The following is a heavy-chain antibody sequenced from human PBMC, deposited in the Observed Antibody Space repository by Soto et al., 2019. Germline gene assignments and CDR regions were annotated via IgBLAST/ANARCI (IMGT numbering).Heavy chain of an antibody. CDR3: ARDSVGSSWAYYYYVMAV. V-gene: IGHV1-18*01. CDR1: GYTFTSYG. CDR2: ISAYNGNT. J-gene: IGHJ6*02. Sequence: ASVKVSCKASGYTFTSYGISWVRQAPGQGLEWMGWISAYNGNTNYAQKLQGRVTMTTDTSTSTAYMELRSLRSDDTAVYYCARDSVGSSWAYYYYVMAVCGQGTTVTVSS. D-gene: IGHD6-13*01.